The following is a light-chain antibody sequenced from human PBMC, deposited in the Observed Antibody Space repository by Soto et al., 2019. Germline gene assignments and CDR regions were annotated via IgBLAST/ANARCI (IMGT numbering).Light chain of an antibody. CDR3: QQSYNTPWT. J-gene: IGKJ1*01. CDR2: AAP. V-gene: IGKV1-39*01. Sequence: DIQMTQSPSSLSASVGDRVTITCRASQSISSYLHWYQQKPGKAPKLLIYAAPSLQSGVPSRFSGSGSGTDFTLTISSLQPEDFATYYCQQSYNTPWTFVQGTKVEIK. CDR1: QSISSY.